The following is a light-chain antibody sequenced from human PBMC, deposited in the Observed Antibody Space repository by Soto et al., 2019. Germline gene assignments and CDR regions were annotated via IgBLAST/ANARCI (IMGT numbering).Light chain of an antibody. J-gene: IGKJ3*01. V-gene: IGKV3-20*01. CDR3: QQYGSSPGLFT. CDR2: DAS. Sequence: EIVLTQSPGTLSLSPGERVTLSCRASQRVSNSYLDWYQQKPGQAPRLLIYDASSRATGVPDRFSGSGSGTDFTLSISRLEPEDFAVYYCQQYGSSPGLFTFGPGTKVDIK. CDR1: QRVSNSY.